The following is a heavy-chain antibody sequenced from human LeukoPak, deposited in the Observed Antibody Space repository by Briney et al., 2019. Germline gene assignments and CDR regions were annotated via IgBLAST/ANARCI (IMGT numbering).Heavy chain of an antibody. D-gene: IGHD3-10*01. CDR2: IYYSGST. V-gene: IGHV4-59*01. J-gene: IGHJ4*02. Sequence: SETLSLTCTVSGGSISSYYWSWIRQPPGKGLGWIAYIYYSGSTNYNPSLKSRVTISVDTSKNQFSLKLSSVTAADTAVYYCARRYGSGSSGTFDYWGQGTLVTVSS. CDR3: ARRYGSGSSGTFDY. CDR1: GGSISSYY.